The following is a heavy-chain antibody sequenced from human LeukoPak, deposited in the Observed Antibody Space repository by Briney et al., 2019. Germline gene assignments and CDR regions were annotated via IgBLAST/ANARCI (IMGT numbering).Heavy chain of an antibody. J-gene: IGHJ6*02. CDR3: ARDNWNYGSSMDV. Sequence: SETLSLTCTVSGGSISSGDYYWSWIRQPPGKGLEWIGYIYYSGSTNYNPSLKSRVTISVDTSKNQFSLKLSSVTAADTAVYYCARDNWNYGSSMDVWGQGTTVTVSS. CDR2: IYYSGST. D-gene: IGHD1-7*01. V-gene: IGHV4-61*08. CDR1: GGSISSGDYY.